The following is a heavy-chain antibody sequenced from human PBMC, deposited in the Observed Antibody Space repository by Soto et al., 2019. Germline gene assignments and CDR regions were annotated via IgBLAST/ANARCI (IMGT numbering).Heavy chain of an antibody. CDR2: IYYSGST. CDR3: ARDSGSSGYYYAYGMDV. Sequence: SDTLSLTCTVSGGSISSSSYYWGWIRQPPGKGLEWIGSIYYSGSTYYNPSLKSRVTISVDTSKNQFSLKLSSVTAADTAVYYCARDSGSSGYYYAYGMDVWGQGTTVTVSS. CDR1: GGSISSSSYY. V-gene: IGHV4-39*02. D-gene: IGHD3-22*01. J-gene: IGHJ6*02.